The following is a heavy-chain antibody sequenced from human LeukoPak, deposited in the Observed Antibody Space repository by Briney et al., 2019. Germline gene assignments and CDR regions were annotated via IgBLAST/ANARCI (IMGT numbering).Heavy chain of an antibody. CDR2: INPSGGST. J-gene: IGHJ4*02. V-gene: IGHV1-46*01. D-gene: IGHD2-2*01. Sequence: ASVKVSCKASGYTFTSYHMHWVRQAPGQGLEWMGIINPSGGSTSYAQKFQGRVTMTRDTSTSTVYMELSSLRSEDTAVYYCARDMYCSSTSCYAGWDYWGQGTLVTVSS. CDR3: ARDMYCSSTSCYAGWDY. CDR1: GYTFTSYH.